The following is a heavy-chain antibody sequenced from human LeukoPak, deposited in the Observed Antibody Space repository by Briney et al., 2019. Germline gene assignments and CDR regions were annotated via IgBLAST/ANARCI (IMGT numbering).Heavy chain of an antibody. CDR1: GFTFGDYY. Sequence: SGGSLRLSCAASGFTFGDYYMSWIRQAPGKGLEWVSYISSSSSYTNYADSVKGRFTISRDNAKNSLYLQMNSLRAEDTAVYYCARDVATVTFDYWGQGTLVTVPS. CDR2: ISSSSSYT. D-gene: IGHD4-17*01. V-gene: IGHV3-11*05. CDR3: ARDVATVTFDY. J-gene: IGHJ4*02.